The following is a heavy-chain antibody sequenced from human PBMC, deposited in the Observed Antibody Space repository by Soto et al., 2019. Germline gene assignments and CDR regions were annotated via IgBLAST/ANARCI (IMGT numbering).Heavy chain of an antibody. V-gene: IGHV4-59*01. CDR2: IYYSGST. J-gene: IGHJ4*02. D-gene: IGHD4-4*01. Sequence: PSETLSLTCTVSGGSISSYYWSWIRQPPGKGLEWIGYIYYSGSTNYNPSLKSRVTISVDTSKNQFSLKLSSVTAADTAVYYCARTYSNYALANYYFDYWGQGTLVTVSS. CDR1: GGSISSYY. CDR3: ARTYSNYALANYYFDY.